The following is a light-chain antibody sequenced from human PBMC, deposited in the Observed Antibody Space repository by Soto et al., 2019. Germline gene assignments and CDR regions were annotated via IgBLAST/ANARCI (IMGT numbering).Light chain of an antibody. CDR3: QQYGSSPKT. CDR1: QSVSSN. J-gene: IGKJ1*01. Sequence: VGMTQSPGTLSLSPWERATLSCRASQSVSSNLAWYQQKPGQAPRLLIYGASSRATGIPDRFSGSGSGTDFTLTISRLEPEDFAVYYCQQYGSSPKTFGQGTKVDIK. V-gene: IGKV3-20*01. CDR2: GAS.